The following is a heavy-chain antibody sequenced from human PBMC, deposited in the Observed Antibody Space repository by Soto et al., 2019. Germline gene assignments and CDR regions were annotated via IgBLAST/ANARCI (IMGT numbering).Heavy chain of an antibody. V-gene: IGHV3-23*01. CDR3: AKGQQWLTGGTYYYGMDV. CDR1: GFTFSSYA. D-gene: IGHD6-19*01. CDR2: ISGSGGST. Sequence: PGGSLRLSCAASGFTFSSYAMSWVRQAPGKGLEWVSAISGSGGSTYYADSVKGRFTISRDNSKNTLYLQMNSLRAEDTAVYYCAKGQQWLTGGTYYYGMDVWGQGTTVTVSS. J-gene: IGHJ6*02.